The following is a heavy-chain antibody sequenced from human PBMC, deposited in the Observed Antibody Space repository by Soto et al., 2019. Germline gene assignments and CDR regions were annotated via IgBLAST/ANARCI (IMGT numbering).Heavy chain of an antibody. V-gene: IGHV3-23*01. D-gene: IGHD2-8*01. Sequence: GGSLRLSCAGSRFTFSDYGMIWVRQAPGKGLEWVSDIRGGGGSSYADSVRGRFTISRDNSGNTLFLQMNSLTVADTAVYYCARDPNGNHIGTFEFWGQGTMVTVSS. CDR3: ARDPNGNHIGTFEF. CDR1: RFTFSDYG. CDR2: IRGGGGS. J-gene: IGHJ3*01.